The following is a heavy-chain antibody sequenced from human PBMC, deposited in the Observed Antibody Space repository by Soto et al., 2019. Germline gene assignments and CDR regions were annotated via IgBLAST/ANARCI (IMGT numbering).Heavy chain of an antibody. V-gene: IGHV4-31*03. J-gene: IGHJ3*02. CDR2: IFHTGTN. CDR3: AGLLRTTFGTFDI. CDR1: GGSFTSSAYY. Sequence: QVHLQESGPGLVKPSQTLSLTCTVSGGSFTSSAYYWSWIRQLPGKGLGWIGDIFHTGTNNYYPSLKSRVTISIERSDTQLALVLRSVTAADMAVYYWAGLLRTTFGTFDIWGQGTMVAVSS. D-gene: IGHD3-16*01.